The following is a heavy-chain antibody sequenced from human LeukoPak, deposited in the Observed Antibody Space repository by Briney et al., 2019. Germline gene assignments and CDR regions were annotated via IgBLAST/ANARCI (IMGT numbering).Heavy chain of an antibody. J-gene: IGHJ4*02. CDR3: AKEGYYDSSGAFDS. CDR1: GFTFSDYY. V-gene: IGHV3-11*01. Sequence: PGGSLRLSCAASGFTFSDYYMSWIRQAPGKGLEWVSYISSSGSTIYYADSVKGRFTISRDNAKNSLYLQMNSLRAEDTAIYYCAKEGYYDSSGAFDSWGQGTLVTGSS. CDR2: ISSSGSTI. D-gene: IGHD3-22*01.